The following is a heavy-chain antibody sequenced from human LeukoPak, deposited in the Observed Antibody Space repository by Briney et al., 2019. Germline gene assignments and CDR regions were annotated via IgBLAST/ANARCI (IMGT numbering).Heavy chain of an antibody. CDR1: GGSISSGDYY. V-gene: IGHV4-39*07. J-gene: IGHJ4*02. CDR2: THSSGAT. Sequence: SETLSLTCTVSGGSISSGDYYWSWIRQPPGKGLEWIGETHSSGATKYNPSLKSRVTISVDTSKNQFSLKLSSVTAADTAVYYCARGVRYYDFWSGYSAFDYWGQGTLVTVSS. D-gene: IGHD3-3*01. CDR3: ARGVRYYDFWSGYSAFDY.